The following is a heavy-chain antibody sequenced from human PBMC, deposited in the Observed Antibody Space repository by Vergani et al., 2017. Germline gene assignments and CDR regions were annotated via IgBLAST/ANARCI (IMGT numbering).Heavy chain of an antibody. D-gene: IGHD5-12*01. CDR3: AKENYGYSGYDPRSDY. CDR2: ISSSSSTI. V-gene: IGHV3-48*01. Sequence: EVQLVESGGGLVQPGGSLRLSCAASGFTFSSYSMNWVRQAPGKGLGWVSYISSSSSTIYYADSVKGRFTISRDNAKNSLYLQMNSLRAEDTAVYYCAKENYGYSGYDPRSDYWGQGTLVTVSS. CDR1: GFTFSSYS. J-gene: IGHJ4*02.